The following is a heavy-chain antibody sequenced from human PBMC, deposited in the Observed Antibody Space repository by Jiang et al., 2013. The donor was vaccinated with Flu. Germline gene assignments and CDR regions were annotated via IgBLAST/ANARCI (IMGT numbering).Heavy chain of an antibody. CDR2: IYYSGST. D-gene: IGHD2-2*01. Sequence: GLVKPSETLSLTCTVSGGSISSSSYYWGWIRQPPGKGLEWIGSIYYSGSTYYNPSLKSRVTISVDTSKNQFSLKLSSVTAADTAVYYCARLRVVPAAKIYYFDYWGQGTLVTVSS. V-gene: IGHV4-39*07. CDR1: GGSISSSSYY. J-gene: IGHJ4*02. CDR3: ARLRVVPAAKIYYFDY.